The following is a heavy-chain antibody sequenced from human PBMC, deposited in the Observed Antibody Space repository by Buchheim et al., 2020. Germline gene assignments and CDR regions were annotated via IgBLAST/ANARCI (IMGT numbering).Heavy chain of an antibody. D-gene: IGHD3-22*01. V-gene: IGHV3-43*01. Sequence: EVQLVESGGGVVQPGGSLRLSCSASGFTFDDFTMHWVRQVPGKGLEWVSFICWDGVTTYYGDSVKGRFTISRDNSRNSLYLQMNSLRKEDSALYYCTKGGGSGFGDSWGQGTL. CDR1: GFTFDDFT. CDR3: TKGGGSGFGDS. CDR2: ICWDGVTT. J-gene: IGHJ4*02.